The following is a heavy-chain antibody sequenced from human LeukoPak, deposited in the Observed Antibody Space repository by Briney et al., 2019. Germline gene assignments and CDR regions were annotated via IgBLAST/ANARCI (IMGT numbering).Heavy chain of an antibody. CDR1: GYTFTGNY. CDR3: ARDRDLGVVTPWCDY. CDR2: INPNSGGT. V-gene: IGHV1-2*02. J-gene: IGHJ4*02. Sequence: ASVKVSCKASGYTFTGNYMHWVRQAPGQGLEWMGWINPNSGGTNYAQKFQGRVTMTRDTSISTAYMELSRLRSDDTAVYYCARDRDLGVVTPWCDYWGQGILVTVSS. D-gene: IGHD3-3*01.